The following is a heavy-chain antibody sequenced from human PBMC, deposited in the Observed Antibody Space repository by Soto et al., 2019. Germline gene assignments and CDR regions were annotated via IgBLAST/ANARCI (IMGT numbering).Heavy chain of an antibody. V-gene: IGHV3-48*01. D-gene: IGHD2-2*01. CDR3: ARRSGCCSSTSCKGGDAFDI. Sequence: EVQLVESGGGLEQPGGSLRLSCAASGFTFSSYSMNWVRQAPGKGLEWISYISSSSSTIFYADSVKGRFTISRDNPKNSLYLQMNSLRAEDTAVYYCARRSGCCSSTSCKGGDAFDIWGQGTMVTVSS. CDR2: ISSSSSTI. CDR1: GFTFSSYS. J-gene: IGHJ3*02.